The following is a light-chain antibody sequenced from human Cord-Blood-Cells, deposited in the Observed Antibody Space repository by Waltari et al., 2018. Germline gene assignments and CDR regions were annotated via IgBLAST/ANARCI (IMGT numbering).Light chain of an antibody. J-gene: IGKJ3*01. CDR2: DAS. CDR3: QQYDNLPLT. CDR1: QDISNY. V-gene: IGKV1-33*01. Sequence: DLQITQSPSPLSPSVGDSVTIPCQASQDISNYLNWYPQKPGKAPKLLIYDASNLETGVPSRFSGSGSGTDFTFTISSLQPEDIATYDCQQYDNLPLTFGPGTKVDIK.